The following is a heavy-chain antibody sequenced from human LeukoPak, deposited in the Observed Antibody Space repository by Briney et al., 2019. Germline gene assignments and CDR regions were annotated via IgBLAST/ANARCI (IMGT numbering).Heavy chain of an antibody. J-gene: IGHJ3*02. D-gene: IGHD1-26*01. V-gene: IGHV3-23*01. CDR2: ISGSGGSA. CDR1: GFTFSSYA. Sequence: GRSLRLSCAASGFTFSSYAMSWVSQAPGKGLEWVSAISGSGGSAYYADSVKGRFTISRDNSKNTLYLQMNSLRAEDTAVYYCAKPIYTSIVGATTYAFDIWGQGTMVTVSS. CDR3: AKPIYTSIVGATTYAFDI.